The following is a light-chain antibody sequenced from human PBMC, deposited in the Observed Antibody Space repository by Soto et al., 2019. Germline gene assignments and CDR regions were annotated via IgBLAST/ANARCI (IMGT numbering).Light chain of an antibody. Sequence: QPVLTQSSSASACLGSSVRLTCTLSRGHSSYIIAWHQQQPGKAPRYLMKLEGSGSYNKGSGVPDRFSGSSSGADRYLTISNLQFEDEADYYCETWDSNTHTVFGGGTKLTVL. CDR3: ETWDSNTHTV. CDR2: LEGSGSY. V-gene: IGLV4-60*02. CDR1: RGHSSYI. J-gene: IGLJ3*02.